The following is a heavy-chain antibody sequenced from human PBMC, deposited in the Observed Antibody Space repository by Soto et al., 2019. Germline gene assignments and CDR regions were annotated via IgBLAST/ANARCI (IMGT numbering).Heavy chain of an antibody. CDR3: ARGTSIPVPEGA. Sequence: QVQLVQSGAEVKKPGASVKVPCKGSGFMFSNHGFNWVRQAPGQGLEWVGWVSAYNGYTKSAQNFQDRLIMTTDTSTNPAYMELRGLSPDDTALYYCARGTSIPVPEGARGQGTLVTGPS. V-gene: IGHV1-18*01. CDR1: GFMFSNHG. CDR2: VSAYNGYT. D-gene: IGHD6-19*01. J-gene: IGHJ4*02.